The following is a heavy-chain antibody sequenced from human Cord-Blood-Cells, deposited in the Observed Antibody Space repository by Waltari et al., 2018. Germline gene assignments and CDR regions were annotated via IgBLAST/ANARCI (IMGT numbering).Heavy chain of an antibody. D-gene: IGHD2-15*01. CDR1: RYTFTSYA. CDR2: VNAGNSNT. J-gene: IGHJ4*02. V-gene: IGHV1-3*01. Sequence: QVQLVQSGAEGQKPGASLKVSCKASRYTFTSYAMHWVRQAPGQRLEWMGWVNAGNSNTNYSQKCHCNATITRDTSASPAYMELSTVRAEFTAVYYCARGLLNDFWGQGTLVTVSS. CDR3: ARGLLNDF.